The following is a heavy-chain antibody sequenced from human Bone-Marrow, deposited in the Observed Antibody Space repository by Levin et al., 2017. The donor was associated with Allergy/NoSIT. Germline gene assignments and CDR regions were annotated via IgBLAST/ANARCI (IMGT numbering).Heavy chain of an antibody. CDR2: ISTTSSTI. Sequence: GGSLRLSCAASGFTFSSHSMNWVRQAPGKGLEWVSYISTTSSTIYYADSVKGRFTISRDNAKNSLYLQMNSLRDEDTAVYYCASDHITIFSLHFDYWGPGTLVTVSS. CDR3: ASDHITIFSLHFDY. D-gene: IGHD3-9*01. J-gene: IGHJ4*02. V-gene: IGHV3-48*02. CDR1: GFTFSSHS.